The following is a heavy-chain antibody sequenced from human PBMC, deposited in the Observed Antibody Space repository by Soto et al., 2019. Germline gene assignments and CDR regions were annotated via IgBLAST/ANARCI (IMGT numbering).Heavy chain of an antibody. J-gene: IGHJ6*02. CDR1: GGTFDNYA. V-gene: IGHV1-69*12. CDR2: IIPMLASA. Sequence: QVQLVQSGAEVKKPGSSVKVSCKVSGGTFDNYAITWVRQAPGPGLEWVAGIIPMLASANYAEKFQDRVTLTADECTRTAYMEVTSLRSEDTAMYYCARTYHYDRGGRTYFYYGLAVWGQWTTVTVSS. D-gene: IGHD3-22*01. CDR3: ARTYHYDRGGRTYFYYGLAV.